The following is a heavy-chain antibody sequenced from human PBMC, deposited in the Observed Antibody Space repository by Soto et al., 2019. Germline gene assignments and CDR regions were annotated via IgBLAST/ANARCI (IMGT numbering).Heavy chain of an antibody. D-gene: IGHD1-26*01. CDR1: GFTFSSYA. Sequence: QVQLVESGGGVVQPGRSLRLSCAASGFTFSSYAMHWVRQAPGKGLEWVAVISYDGSNKYYADSVKGRFTISRDNSKNTLYLQMNSLRAEDTAVYYCARDFGGSYLKGQGFDYWGQGTLVTVSS. V-gene: IGHV3-30-3*01. J-gene: IGHJ4*02. CDR2: ISYDGSNK. CDR3: ARDFGGSYLKGQGFDY.